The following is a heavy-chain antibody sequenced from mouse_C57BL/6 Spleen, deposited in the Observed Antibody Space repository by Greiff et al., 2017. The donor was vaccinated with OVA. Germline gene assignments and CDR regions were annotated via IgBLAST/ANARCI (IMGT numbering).Heavy chain of an antibody. CDR3: ARSPSSYWYFDV. J-gene: IGHJ1*03. D-gene: IGHD2-10*02. CDR1: GYTFTSYW. Sequence: QVQLQQPGAELVKPGASVKLSCKASGYTFTSYWMHWVKQRPGQGLEWIGMIHPNSGSTNYNEKFKSKATLTVDKSSSTAYMQLSSLTSEDSAVYYCARSPSSYWYFDVWGTGTTVTVSS. CDR2: IHPNSGST. V-gene: IGHV1-64*01.